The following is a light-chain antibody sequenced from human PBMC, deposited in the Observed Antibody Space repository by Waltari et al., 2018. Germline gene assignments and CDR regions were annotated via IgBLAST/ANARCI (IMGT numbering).Light chain of an antibody. CDR1: SGHSSNI. CDR2: VNSDGSH. CDR3: QTGGHGTWV. V-gene: IGLV4-69*01. Sequence: LSLSLSASLGASVKLTCTLSSGHSSNIIAWHQQQPEKGPRYLMKVNSDGSHSKGDEIPDRFSGSSSGAERYLTISSLQSEDEADYYCQTGGHGTWVFGGGTKLTVL. J-gene: IGLJ3*02.